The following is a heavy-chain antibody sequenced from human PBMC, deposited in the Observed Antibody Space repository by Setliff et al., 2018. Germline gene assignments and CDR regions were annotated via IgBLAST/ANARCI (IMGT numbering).Heavy chain of an antibody. CDR1: GYTFTGYY. J-gene: IGHJ3*02. CDR2: INPNSGGT. V-gene: IGHV1-2*02. D-gene: IGHD3-22*01. CDR3: ARVYYDSSGSGLDI. Sequence: ASVKVSCKASGYTFTGYYMHWVRQAPGQGLEWMGWINPNSGGTNYAQKFQGRVTMTRDTSINTAYMELSRLRSDDTAVYYCARVYYDSSGSGLDIWGQGTMVTVSS.